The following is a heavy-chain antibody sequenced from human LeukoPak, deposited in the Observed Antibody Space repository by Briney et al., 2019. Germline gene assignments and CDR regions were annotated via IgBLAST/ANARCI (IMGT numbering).Heavy chain of an antibody. J-gene: IGHJ6*02. D-gene: IGHD6-19*01. CDR1: GFNFDDYA. V-gene: IGHV3-9*01. CDR3: AKASTAVGYYYGMDV. CDR2: MSWNGGTI. Sequence: GGSLRLSCAASGFNFDDYAMYWVRQAPGKGPEWVSGMSWNGGTIDYAESVKGRFTISRDNAKKSLYLQMNSLRVDDTALYYCAKASTAVGYYYGMDVWGPGTTVTVSS.